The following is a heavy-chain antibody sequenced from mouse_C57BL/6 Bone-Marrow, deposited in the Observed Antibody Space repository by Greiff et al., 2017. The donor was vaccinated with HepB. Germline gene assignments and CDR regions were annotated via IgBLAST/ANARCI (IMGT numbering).Heavy chain of an antibody. Sequence: EVQRVESGGGLVKPGGSLKLSCAASGFTFSSYTMSWVRQTPEKRLEWVATISGGGGNTYYPDSVKGRFTISRDNAKNTLYLQMSSLRSEDTALYYCARDGYYPYYFDYWGQVTTLTVSS. CDR3: ARDGYYPYYFDY. CDR1: GFTFSSYT. D-gene: IGHD2-3*01. J-gene: IGHJ2*01. CDR2: ISGGGGNT. V-gene: IGHV5-9*01.